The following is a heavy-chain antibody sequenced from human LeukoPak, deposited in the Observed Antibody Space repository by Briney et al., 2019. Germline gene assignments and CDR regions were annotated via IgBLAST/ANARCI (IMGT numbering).Heavy chain of an antibody. CDR1: GYTLTELS. J-gene: IGHJ5*02. V-gene: IGHV1-24*01. CDR3: ATDLSSSSSRLSQYNWFDP. CDR2: FDPEDGET. Sequence: ASVKVSCKVSGYTLTELSMHWVRQAPGKGLEWMGGFDPEDGETIYAQKFQGRVTMTEDTSTDTAYMELSSLRSEDTAVYYCATDLSSSSSRLSQYNWFDPWGQGTLVTVSS. D-gene: IGHD6-6*01.